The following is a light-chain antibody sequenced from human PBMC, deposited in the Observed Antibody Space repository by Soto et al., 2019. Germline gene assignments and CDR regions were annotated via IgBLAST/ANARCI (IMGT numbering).Light chain of an antibody. CDR1: SSDVGAYNS. CDR2: DVS. V-gene: IGLV2-14*01. Sequence: QSVLTQPASVSGSPGQSITISCTGTSSDVGAYNSVSWYQQHPGKAPKLIIYDVSTRPSGISDRFSGSKSGNTASLTISGLQAEDESDCYCSSYTTSVTYVFGTGTKVTVL. CDR3: SSYTTSVTYV. J-gene: IGLJ1*01.